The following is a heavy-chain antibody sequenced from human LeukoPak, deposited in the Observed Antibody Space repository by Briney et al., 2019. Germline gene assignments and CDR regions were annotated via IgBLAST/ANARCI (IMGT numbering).Heavy chain of an antibody. J-gene: IGHJ4*02. D-gene: IGHD5-18*01. CDR3: AKWDTAMGHFDY. V-gene: IGHV3-23*01. CDR2: ISGSGGST. CDR1: GFTFSSYA. Sequence: GGSLRLSCAASGFTFSSYAMSWVRQAPGKGLEWVSAISGSGGSTYYADSVKGRFTISRDNSKNTLYLQTNSLRAEDTAVYYCAKWDTAMGHFDYWGQGTLVTVSS.